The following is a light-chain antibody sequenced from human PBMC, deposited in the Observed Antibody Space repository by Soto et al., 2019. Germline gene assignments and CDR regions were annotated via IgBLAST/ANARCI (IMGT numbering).Light chain of an antibody. CDR1: SSDVGSYNL. CDR3: CSYAGSSTFLV. J-gene: IGLJ3*02. Sequence: QSVLTQPASVSGSPGQSITISCTGTSSDVGSYNLVSWYQQHPGKAPKLMIYEVNKRPSGVSNRFSGSKSGNTASLTISGLQAEDKADYYCCSYAGSSTFLVFGGGTKVTVL. CDR2: EVN. V-gene: IGLV2-23*02.